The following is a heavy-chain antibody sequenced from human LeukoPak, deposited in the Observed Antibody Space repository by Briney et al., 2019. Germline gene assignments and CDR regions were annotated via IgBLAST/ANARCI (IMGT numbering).Heavy chain of an antibody. Sequence: SETLSLTCTVTGGSISSGDYYRSWLRQPPGKGLEWIASIYSGGMTFYSPSLKSRLTISADTSRNHFSLRLSSVTAADTALYFCARHFDHPTAYFDSWGQGSLVTVSS. D-gene: IGHD1-14*01. V-gene: IGHV4-39*01. CDR1: GGSISSGDYY. CDR2: IYSGGMT. CDR3: ARHFDHPTAYFDS. J-gene: IGHJ4*02.